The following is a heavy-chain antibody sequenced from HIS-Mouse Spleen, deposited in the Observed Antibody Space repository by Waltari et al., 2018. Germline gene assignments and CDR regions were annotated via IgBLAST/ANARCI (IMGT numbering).Heavy chain of an antibody. CDR3: AKYGLSGYDDY. D-gene: IGHD5-12*01. Sequence: QVQLVESGGGVVQPGRSLRLSCAASGFTFSSYGMHWVRQAPGKGLEWVAVISYDGSNKYYADSVKGRFTISRDNSKNTLYLQMNSLRAEDTAVYYCAKYGLSGYDDYWGQGTLVTVSS. CDR1: GFTFSSYG. CDR2: ISYDGSNK. J-gene: IGHJ4*02. V-gene: IGHV3-30*18.